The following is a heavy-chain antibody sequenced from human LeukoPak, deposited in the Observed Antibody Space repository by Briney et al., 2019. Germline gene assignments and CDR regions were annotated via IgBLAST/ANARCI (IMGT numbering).Heavy chain of an antibody. CDR3: ARAPWDGYFDY. CDR2: MHQSGST. CDR1: GGSVSAYY. D-gene: IGHD1-26*01. V-gene: IGHV4-34*01. J-gene: IGHJ4*02. Sequence: SETLSLTCGVYGGSVSAYYWSWIRQSPGKGLEWIGEMHQSGSTDYNPSLKSRVTLLVDTSRNQFSLSLNSVTAADTAIYYCARAPWDGYFDYWGQGILVTVSS.